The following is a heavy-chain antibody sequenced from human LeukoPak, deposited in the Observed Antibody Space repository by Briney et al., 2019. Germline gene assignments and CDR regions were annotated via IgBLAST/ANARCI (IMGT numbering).Heavy chain of an antibody. CDR1: GYTLTELP. V-gene: IGHV1-24*01. D-gene: IGHD1-1*01. CDR2: FDPEDGET. CDR3: ATESNWNLAEGFDY. J-gene: IGHJ4*02. Sequence: ASVKVSCKVSGYTLTELPMHWVRQAPGKGLEWMGGFDPEDGETIYAQKFQGRVTMTEDTSTDTAYMELSSLRSEDTAVYYCATESNWNLAEGFDYWGQGTLVTVSS.